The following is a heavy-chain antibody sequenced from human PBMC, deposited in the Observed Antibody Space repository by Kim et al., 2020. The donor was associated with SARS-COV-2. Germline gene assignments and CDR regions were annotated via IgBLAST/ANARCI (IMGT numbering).Heavy chain of an antibody. Sequence: HRFQARVKITADTSTNTVYMELSSLRSDDTAVYYCARDRETDMIPAWFDPWGQGTLVTVSS. D-gene: IGHD3-16*01. CDR3: ARDRETDMIPAWFDP. J-gene: IGHJ5*02. V-gene: IGHV1-69*04.